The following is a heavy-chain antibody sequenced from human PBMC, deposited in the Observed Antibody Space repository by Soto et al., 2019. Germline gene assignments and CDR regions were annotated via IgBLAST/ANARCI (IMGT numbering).Heavy chain of an antibody. V-gene: IGHV1-69*19. J-gene: IGHJ4*02. CDR2: ISPMFGAA. D-gene: IGHD3-10*01. CDR1: GGTFNTYA. Sequence: QVQLVQSGAEMKKPGSSVKVSCQSSGGTFNTYAMNWVRQAPGQGPEWMGDISPMFGAANYAPKFQGRVTISPDDSTGTSYMQLSSLTSEDAARYCWGREVQVHTPAFVYWGQGTLVTVSS. CDR3: GREVQVHTPAFVY.